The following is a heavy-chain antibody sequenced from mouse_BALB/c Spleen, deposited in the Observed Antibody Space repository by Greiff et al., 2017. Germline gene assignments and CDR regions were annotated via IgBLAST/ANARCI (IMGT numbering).Heavy chain of an antibody. Sequence: EVKVVESGGGLVQPGGSRKLSCAASGFTFSSFGMHWVRQAPEKGLEWVAYISSGSSTIYYADTVKGRFTISRDNPKNTLFLQMTSLRSEDTAMYYCARSPSYYYYAMDYWGQGTSVTVSS. J-gene: IGHJ4*01. CDR2: ISSGSSTI. CDR3: ARSPSYYYYAMDY. D-gene: IGHD6-5*01. CDR1: GFTFSSFG. V-gene: IGHV5-17*02.